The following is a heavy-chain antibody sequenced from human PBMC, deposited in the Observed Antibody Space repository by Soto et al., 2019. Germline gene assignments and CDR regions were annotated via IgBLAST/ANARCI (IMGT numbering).Heavy chain of an antibody. CDR3: ASGPGI. J-gene: IGHJ4*02. Sequence: QVQLRESGPGLVKPSQTLSLTCTVSGGSISSGGYYWSWIRQHPGKGLEWIGYIYYSGSTYYNPTITRRFTISIDPSKNQIPLKQSSATTTGTAVYYCASGPGIWGQRTGVNVTS. CDR1: GGSISSGGYY. CDR2: IYYSGST. V-gene: IGHV4-31*03.